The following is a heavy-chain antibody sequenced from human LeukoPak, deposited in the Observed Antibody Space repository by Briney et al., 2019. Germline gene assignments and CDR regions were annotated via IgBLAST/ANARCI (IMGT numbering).Heavy chain of an antibody. CDR1: GGSISSYY. J-gene: IGHJ4*02. CDR3: ARDPGIYDSSGYSPLPDY. D-gene: IGHD3-22*01. Sequence: SETLSLTCTVSGGSISSYYRGWIRQPPGKGLEWIGSIYYSGSTYYNPSLKSRVTISVDTSKNQFSLKLSSVTAADTAVYYCARDPGIYDSSGYSPLPDYGGKEPLVTVP. CDR2: IYYSGST. V-gene: IGHV4-39*07.